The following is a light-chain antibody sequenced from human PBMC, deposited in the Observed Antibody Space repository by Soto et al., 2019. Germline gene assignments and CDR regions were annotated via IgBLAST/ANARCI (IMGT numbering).Light chain of an antibody. J-gene: IGKJ1*01. V-gene: IGKV3-15*01. CDR2: AAS. Sequence: IVMTQSPATLSVSPGERATLSCRASQSLRSNLAWYQQKPGQAPRLLIYAASTRATGIPARFSGSGSGTEFTLTISSLQSEDFAVYYCQQCNNWWTFGQGTKEEIK. CDR3: QQCNNWWT. CDR1: QSLRSN.